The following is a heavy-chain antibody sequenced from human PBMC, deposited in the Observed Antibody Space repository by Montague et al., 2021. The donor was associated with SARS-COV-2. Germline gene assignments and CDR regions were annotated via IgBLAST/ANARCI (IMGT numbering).Heavy chain of an antibody. CDR3: ARVISAVAGANFYFDY. Sequence: TLSLTCTVSGGSISSGSYWGWIRQPPGKGLEWIGTIDHSGITYYSPSLKSRVTISLDTSKNQFSLNLDSVTASDTAMYYCARVISAVAGANFYFDYWGQGTLVTVSS. CDR2: IDHSGIT. D-gene: IGHD4/OR15-4a*01. J-gene: IGHJ4*02. V-gene: IGHV4-38-2*02. CDR1: GGSISSGSY.